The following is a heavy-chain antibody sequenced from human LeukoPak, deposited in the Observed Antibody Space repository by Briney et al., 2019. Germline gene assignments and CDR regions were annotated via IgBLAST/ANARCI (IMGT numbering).Heavy chain of an antibody. CDR1: GGTFSSYA. V-gene: IGHV1-69*13. Sequence: ASVKVSCKASGGTFSSYAISWVRQAPGQGLEWMGGIIPIFGTANYAQKFQGRVTITADESTSTAYMELSSLRSEDTAVYHCARDPYDSSGYYYWGQGTLVTVSS. CDR3: ARDPYDSSGYYY. CDR2: IIPIFGTA. J-gene: IGHJ4*02. D-gene: IGHD3-22*01.